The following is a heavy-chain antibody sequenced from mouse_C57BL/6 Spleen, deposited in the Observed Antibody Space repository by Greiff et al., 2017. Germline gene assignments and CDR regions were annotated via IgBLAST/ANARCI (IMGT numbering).Heavy chain of an antibody. CDR3: ARVGYYYGSSQSPYFDY. CDR2: IWWDDDK. J-gene: IGHJ2*01. Sequence: QVTLKESGPGILQPSQTLSLTCSFSGFSLSTFGMGVGWIRQPSGKGLEWLAHIWWDDDKYYNPALKSRLTISKDTSKNQVFLKIANVDTADTATYYCARVGYYYGSSQSPYFDYWGQGTTLTVSS. D-gene: IGHD1-1*01. CDR1: GFSLSTFGMG. V-gene: IGHV8-8*01.